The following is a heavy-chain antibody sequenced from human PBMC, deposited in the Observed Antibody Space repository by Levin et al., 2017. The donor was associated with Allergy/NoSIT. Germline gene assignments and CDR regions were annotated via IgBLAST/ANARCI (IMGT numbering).Heavy chain of an antibody. J-gene: IGHJ4*02. Sequence: GESLKISCKASGYTFNSYGISWLRQAPGQGLEWMGWISTYNGDTNYAQNLQGRVTVTTDTSTSTAYMELRSLRSDDTAVYYCARYRSGWSEYFFDYWGQGTLVTVSS. CDR1: GYTFNSYG. D-gene: IGHD6-13*01. CDR3: ARYRSGWSEYFFDY. V-gene: IGHV1-18*01. CDR2: ISTYNGDT.